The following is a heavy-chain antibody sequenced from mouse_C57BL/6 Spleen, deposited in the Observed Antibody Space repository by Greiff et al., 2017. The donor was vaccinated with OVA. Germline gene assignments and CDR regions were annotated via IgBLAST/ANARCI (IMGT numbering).Heavy chain of an antibody. V-gene: IGHV1-61*01. CDR2: IYPSDSET. D-gene: IGHD2-4*01. Sequence: QVQLQQPGAELVRPGSSVKLSCKASGYTFTSYWMDWVKQRPGQGLEWIGNIYPSDSETHYNQKFKDKATLTVDKSSSTAYMPLSSLTSEDSAVYYCARRGVYYDYEGFAYWGQGTLVTVSA. CDR3: ARRGVYYDYEGFAY. J-gene: IGHJ3*01. CDR1: GYTFTSYW.